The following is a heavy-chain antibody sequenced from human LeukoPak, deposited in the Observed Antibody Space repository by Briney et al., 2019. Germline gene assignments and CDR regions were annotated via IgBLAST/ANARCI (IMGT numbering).Heavy chain of an antibody. CDR1: GFTFSSYA. CDR2: ISYDGSNK. CDR3: ARVQDIVVVPAAGIDY. D-gene: IGHD2-2*01. V-gene: IGHV3-30-3*01. Sequence: GGSLRLSCAASGFTFSSYAMHWVRQAPGKGLEWVAVISYDGSNKYYADSVKGRFTISRDNSKNTLYLQMNSLRAEDTAVYYCARVQDIVVVPAAGIDYWGQGALVTVSS. J-gene: IGHJ4*02.